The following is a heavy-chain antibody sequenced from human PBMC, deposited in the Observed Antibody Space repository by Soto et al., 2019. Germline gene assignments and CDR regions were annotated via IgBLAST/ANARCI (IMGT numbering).Heavy chain of an antibody. D-gene: IGHD2-2*01. V-gene: IGHV4-39*01. CDR1: GGSISSSSYY. CDR2: IYYSGST. CDR3: ARHSCSSTSCYELGY. J-gene: IGHJ4*02. Sequence: SETLSLTCTVSGGSISSSSYYWGWIRQPPGKGLEWIGSIYYSGSTYYNPSLKSRVTISVDTSKNQFSLKLSSVTAADTAVYYCARHSCSSTSCYELGYWGQGTLVTVS.